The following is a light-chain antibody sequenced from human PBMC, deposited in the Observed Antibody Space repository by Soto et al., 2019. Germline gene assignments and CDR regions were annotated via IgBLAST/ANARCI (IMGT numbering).Light chain of an antibody. V-gene: IGKV1-6*01. Sequence: AIQMTQSPSSLSASVGDRVTITCRASQGIRNDLGWYQQKPGKAPKLLIYAASSLQSGVPSRFSGSGSGTEFTLTISSLKPDDFATYYCQEYQSYSRRFGQGTRLEIK. J-gene: IGKJ5*01. CDR2: AAS. CDR3: QEYQSYSRR. CDR1: QGIRND.